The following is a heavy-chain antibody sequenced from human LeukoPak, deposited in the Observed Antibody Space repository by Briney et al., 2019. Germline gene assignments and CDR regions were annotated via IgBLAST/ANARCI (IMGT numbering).Heavy chain of an antibody. CDR1: GFNFSSYR. J-gene: IGHJ5*02. D-gene: IGHD3-16*01. CDR3: ARDPHAYNSNCFYA. CDR2: INTDGSST. Sequence: GGSLRLSCAASGFNFSSYRMHGARQPPGKGLVWVSRINTDGSSTIYADSVQGRFTISRDNAKNTLYLQMNSLRVEYTAVYYYARDPHAYNSNCFYAWGQGTLVTVSS. V-gene: IGHV3-74*01.